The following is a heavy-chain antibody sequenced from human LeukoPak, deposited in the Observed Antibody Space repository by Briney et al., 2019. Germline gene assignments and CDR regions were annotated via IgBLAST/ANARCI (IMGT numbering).Heavy chain of an antibody. J-gene: IGHJ4*02. CDR1: EFTFSDYA. CDR3: AKGKDC. Sequence: GGSLRLSCVASEFTFSDYAMSWVRQAPGKGLEWVSAITGSGGSTYYADSVKGRFTISIDNSKNTLYLQMNSLRADDTAVYYCAKGKDCWGQGTLVTVSS. CDR2: ITGSGGST. V-gene: IGHV3-23*01.